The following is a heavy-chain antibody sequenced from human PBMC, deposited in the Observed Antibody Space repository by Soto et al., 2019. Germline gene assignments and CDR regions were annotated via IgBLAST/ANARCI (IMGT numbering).Heavy chain of an antibody. CDR2: LKEDGCEN. CDR3: ARASSSTSGAVDY. CDR1: AFTFRNYW. D-gene: IGHD2-2*01. Sequence: EVHLVESGGGMVQPGGSLRLSCAASAFTFRNYWLSWVRQAPGKGLECVANLKEDGCENYNVDSVKCRFTVSRDNAENSVYLQMNSLTVEDTAMYYCARASSSTSGAVDYWGQGTLVTVSS. V-gene: IGHV3-7*04. J-gene: IGHJ4*02.